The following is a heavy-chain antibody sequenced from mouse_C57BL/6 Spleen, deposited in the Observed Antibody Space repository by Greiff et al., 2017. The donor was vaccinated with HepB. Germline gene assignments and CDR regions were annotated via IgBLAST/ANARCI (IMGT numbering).Heavy chain of an antibody. CDR3: ARNGDYYGSSWYFDV. CDR1: GFSLTSYG. V-gene: IGHV2-2*01. J-gene: IGHJ1*03. D-gene: IGHD1-1*01. Sequence: QVQLKESGPGLVQPSQSLSITCTVSGFSLTSYGVHWVRQSPGKGLEWLGVIWSGGSTDYNAAFISRLSISKDNSKSQVFFKMNSLQADDTAIYYCARNGDYYGSSWYFDVWGTGTTVTVSS. CDR2: IWSGGST.